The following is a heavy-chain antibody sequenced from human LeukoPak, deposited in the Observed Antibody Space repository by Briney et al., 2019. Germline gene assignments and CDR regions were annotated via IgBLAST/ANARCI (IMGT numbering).Heavy chain of an antibody. Sequence: GGSLRLACAESGFTFSNYNFHWVGQAPGKGLEGVTFIQFDGNNKYYADSVRGRFAISRDNSKNTLYLEMNSLTTEDTALYYCASRGMHHSDGSGYHLDCWGQGTLVTVSS. CDR2: IQFDGNNK. CDR3: ASRGMHHSDGSGYHLDC. D-gene: IGHD3-22*01. CDR1: GFTFSNYN. V-gene: IGHV3-30*02. J-gene: IGHJ4*02.